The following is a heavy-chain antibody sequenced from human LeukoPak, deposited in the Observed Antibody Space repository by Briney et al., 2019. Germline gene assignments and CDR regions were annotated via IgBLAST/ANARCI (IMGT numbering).Heavy chain of an antibody. V-gene: IGHV4-59*11. CDR2: ISYIGST. Sequence: SETLSLTCTVSGDSFSSHYWTWIRQPPGKGLEWMGYISYIGSTNYNPSLKSRVTISIDTSKNQFPLKLSSVTAADTAVYYCARDLVTVTKGFDIWGQGTMVSVSS. CDR1: GDSFSSHY. D-gene: IGHD4-17*01. J-gene: IGHJ3*02. CDR3: ARDLVTVTKGFDI.